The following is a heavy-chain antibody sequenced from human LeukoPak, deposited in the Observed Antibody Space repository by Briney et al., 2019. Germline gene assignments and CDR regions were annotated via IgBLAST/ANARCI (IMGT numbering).Heavy chain of an antibody. J-gene: IGHJ4*02. Sequence: GGSLRLSCAASGFTFSSYSMNWVRQAPGKGLEWVSYISSSSSTIYYAGSVKGRFNISRDNAKTSLYLQMNSLRAEDTAVYYCAGRLGQQPDYWGQGTLVTVSS. CDR3: AGRLGQQPDY. CDR1: GFTFSSYS. CDR2: ISSSSSTI. D-gene: IGHD6-13*01. V-gene: IGHV3-48*01.